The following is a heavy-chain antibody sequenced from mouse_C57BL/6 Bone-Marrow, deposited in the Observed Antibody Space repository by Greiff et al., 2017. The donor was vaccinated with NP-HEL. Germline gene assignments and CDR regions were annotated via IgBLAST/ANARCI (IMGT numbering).Heavy chain of an antibody. J-gene: IGHJ3*01. CDR1: GYSITSGYY. CDR2: ISYDGSN. CDR3: ARDCYGSSPWFAY. D-gene: IGHD1-1*01. Sequence: EVQLQESGPGLVKPSQSLSLTCSVTGYSITSGYYWNWIRQFPGNKLEWMGYISYDGSNNYNPSLKNRISITRDTSKNQFFLKLNSVTTEDTATYDCARDCYGSSPWFAYWGQGTLVTVSA. V-gene: IGHV3-6*01.